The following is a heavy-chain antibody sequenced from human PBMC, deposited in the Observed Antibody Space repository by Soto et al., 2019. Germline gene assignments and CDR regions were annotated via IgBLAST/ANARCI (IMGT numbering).Heavy chain of an antibody. CDR3: ARGSPTTTPFDY. Sequence: ASLKCSCKASAEAFPDSNVPWERHAPGQSHECIGMINPNNGGTSYAQKFEGWVTMTRDTSISTAYMEVRRLTSDDTAVYYCARGSPTTTPFDYWGQGT. CDR1: AEAFPDSN. D-gene: IGHD1-1*01. CDR2: INPNNGGT. V-gene: IGHV1-2*04. J-gene: IGHJ4*02.